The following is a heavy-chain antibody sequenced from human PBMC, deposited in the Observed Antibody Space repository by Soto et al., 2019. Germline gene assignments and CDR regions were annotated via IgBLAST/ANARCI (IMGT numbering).Heavy chain of an antibody. V-gene: IGHV1-69*01. CDR2: IIPIFVTA. Sequence: QVQLVQSGAEVKKPGSSVKVSCKASGGTFSSYAISWVRQAPGQGLEWMGGIIPIFVTANYAQKFQGRVTITADESTSTSYMELSSLRSDDTAVYYCARGNGSGSYYKNYYFYSGMDVWGQGTTVTVSS. CDR3: ARGNGSGSYYKNYYFYSGMDV. D-gene: IGHD3-10*01. J-gene: IGHJ6*02. CDR1: GGTFSSYA.